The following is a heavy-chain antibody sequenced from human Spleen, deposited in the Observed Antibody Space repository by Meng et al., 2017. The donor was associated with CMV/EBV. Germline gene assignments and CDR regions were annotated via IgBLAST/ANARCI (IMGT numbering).Heavy chain of an antibody. CDR2: ISSSASTI. J-gene: IGHJ6*02. D-gene: IGHD6-13*01. CDR3: AEDLSGSSWSGPIYYYYGMDV. V-gene: IGHV3-48*03. Sequence: GGSLRLSCAASGFSFSSYEMNWVRQAPGKGLEWVSYISSSASTIYYADSVKGRFTISRDNSKNTLDLQMNSLRAEDTAVYYCAEDLSGSSWSGPIYYYYGMDVWGQGTTVTVSS. CDR1: GFSFSSYE.